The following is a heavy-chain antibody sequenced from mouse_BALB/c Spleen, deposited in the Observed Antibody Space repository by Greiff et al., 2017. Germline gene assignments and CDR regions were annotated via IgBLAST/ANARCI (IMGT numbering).Heavy chain of an antibody. J-gene: IGHJ4*01. CDR3: ARDPPYYYGSNFYYAMDY. D-gene: IGHD1-1*01. CDR2: INSNGGST. CDR1: GFTFSSYG. V-gene: IGHV5-6-3*01. Sequence: EVQLVESGGGLVQPGGSLKLSCAASGFTFSSYGMSWVRQTPDKRLELVATINSNGGSTYYPDSVKGRFTISRDNAKNTLYLQMSSLKSEDTAMYYYARDPPYYYGSNFYYAMDYWGQGTSVTVSS.